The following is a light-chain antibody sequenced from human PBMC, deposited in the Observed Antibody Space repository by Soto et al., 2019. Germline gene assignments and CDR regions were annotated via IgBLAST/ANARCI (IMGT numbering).Light chain of an antibody. Sequence: QSVLTQPASVSGSPGQSITISCTGTSSDVGGYDYVSWYQHHPGKAPKLMIYDVNYRPSGISNRFSGSKSGNTASLTISGLQADDEADYYCISYTSNSTWVXGGGTQLTVL. CDR1: SSDVGGYDY. CDR2: DVN. CDR3: ISYTSNSTWV. J-gene: IGLJ3*02. V-gene: IGLV2-14*03.